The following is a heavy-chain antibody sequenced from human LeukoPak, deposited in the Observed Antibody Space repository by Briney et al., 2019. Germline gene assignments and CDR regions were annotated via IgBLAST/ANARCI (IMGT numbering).Heavy chain of an antibody. CDR3: ARDRSISAAGDTY. CDR1: GFTFSDYW. CDR2: VNRDGSST. Sequence: AGGSLRLSCAASGFTFSDYWMHWVRQAPGKGLVWVSRVNRDGSSTSYADSVKGRFTISRDNAENTLSLQMNSLRAEDTAVYYCARDRSISAAGDTYWGQGTLVTVSS. J-gene: IGHJ4*02. D-gene: IGHD6-13*01. V-gene: IGHV3-74*01.